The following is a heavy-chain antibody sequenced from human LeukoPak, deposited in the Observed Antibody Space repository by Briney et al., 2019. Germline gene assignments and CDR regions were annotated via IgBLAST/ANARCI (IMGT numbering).Heavy chain of an antibody. V-gene: IGHV3-23*01. D-gene: IGHD4-11*01. J-gene: IGHJ4*02. CDR1: GFTFSSYA. CDR3: AKDWITVGSNYPVFDY. Sequence: GGSLRLSXAASGFTFSSYAMSWVRQAPGKGLEWVSAISGSGGSTYYADSVKGRFTISRDNSKNTLYLQMNSLRAEDTAVYYCAKDWITVGSNYPVFDYWGPGTLVTVSS. CDR2: ISGSGGST.